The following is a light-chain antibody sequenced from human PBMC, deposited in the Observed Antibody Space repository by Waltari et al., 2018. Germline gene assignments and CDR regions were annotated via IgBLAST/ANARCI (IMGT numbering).Light chain of an antibody. CDR3: QLRTNLMFT. J-gene: IGKJ2*01. Sequence: EIVLTPSPATLSLSPGERATLSCRASQSVCTSLAWYQQTPGQAPRLLIYDASNRATGIPARFSGSRSGTDFTLTISSLEPEDFTVYYCQLRTNLMFTFGQGSKLEI. V-gene: IGKV3-11*01. CDR1: QSVCTS. CDR2: DAS.